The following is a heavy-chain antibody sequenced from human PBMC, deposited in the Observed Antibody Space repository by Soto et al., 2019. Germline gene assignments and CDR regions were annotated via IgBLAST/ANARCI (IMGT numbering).Heavy chain of an antibody. CDR2: IYYSGST. D-gene: IGHD4-4*01. CDR1: GGSISSYY. V-gene: IGHV4-59*08. J-gene: IGHJ4*02. CDR3: ARFTVTTHYFDY. Sequence: SETLSLTCTVSGGSISSYYWSWIRQPPGKGLEWIGYIYYSGSTNYNPSLKSRVTISVDTSKNQFSLKLSSVTAADTAVYYCARFTVTTHYFDYWGQGTLVTVSS.